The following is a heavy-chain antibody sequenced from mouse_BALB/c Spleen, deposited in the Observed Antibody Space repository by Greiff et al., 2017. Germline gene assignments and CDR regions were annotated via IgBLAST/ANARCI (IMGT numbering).Heavy chain of an antibody. CDR2: ISSGSSTI. CDR1: GFTFSSFG. Sequence: EVKVVESGGGLVQPGGSRKLSCAASGFTFSSFGMHWVRQAPEKGLEWVAYISSGSSTIHYADTVKGRFTISRDNPKNTLFLQMTSLRSEDTAMYYCASATVDAMDYWGQGTSVTVTS. J-gene: IGHJ4*01. V-gene: IGHV5-17*02. CDR3: ASATVDAMDY. D-gene: IGHD1-1*01.